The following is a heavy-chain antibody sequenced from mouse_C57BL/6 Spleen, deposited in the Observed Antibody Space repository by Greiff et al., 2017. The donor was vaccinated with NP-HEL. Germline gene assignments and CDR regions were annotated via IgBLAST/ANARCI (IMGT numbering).Heavy chain of an antibody. CDR2: IRLKSDNYAT. D-gene: IGHD1-1*01. Sequence: EVKLVESGGGLVQPGGSMKLSCVASGFTFSNYWMNWVRQSPEKGLEWVAQIRLKSDNYATHYAESVNGRFTISRDDSKSSVYLQMNNLRAENTGIYYCTGQVIYSGSFYFDYRGQGTTLTVSS. J-gene: IGHJ2*01. CDR3: TGQVIYSGSFYFDY. CDR1: GFTFSNYW. V-gene: IGHV6-3*01.